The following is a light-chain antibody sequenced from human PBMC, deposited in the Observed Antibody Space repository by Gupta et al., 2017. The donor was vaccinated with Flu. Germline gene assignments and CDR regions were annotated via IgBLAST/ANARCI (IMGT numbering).Light chain of an antibody. J-gene: IGLJ2*01. CDR3: SSYTSGSTLVVA. Sequence: QSALTQPASVSGSPGQSITISCTGTTSDAGGYNSVSWYQQRPGTAPKLMIYDVSNRPSGISNRFSGSKSGNTASLTISGRQAEDEADYYCSSYTSGSTLVVAFGGGTKLTVL. V-gene: IGLV2-14*01. CDR2: DVS. CDR1: TSDAGGYNS.